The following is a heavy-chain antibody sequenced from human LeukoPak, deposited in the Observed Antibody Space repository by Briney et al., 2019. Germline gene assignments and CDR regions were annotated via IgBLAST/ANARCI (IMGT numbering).Heavy chain of an antibody. D-gene: IGHD6-13*01. CDR1: GFTFSSYA. V-gene: IGHV3-23*01. CDR2: ISGSGGST. Sequence: GGSLRLSCAASGFTFSSYAMSWVRQAPGKGLEWVSAISGSGGSTYYADSVRGRFTISRDNSKNTLYLQMNSLRAEDTAVYYCAKIGRYIAAAGAFDYWGQGTLVIVSS. J-gene: IGHJ4*02. CDR3: AKIGRYIAAAGAFDY.